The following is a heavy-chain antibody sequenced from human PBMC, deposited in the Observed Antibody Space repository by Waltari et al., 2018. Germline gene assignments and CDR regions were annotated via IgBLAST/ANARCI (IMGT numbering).Heavy chain of an antibody. D-gene: IGHD3-9*01. CDR2: FDPEDGET. V-gene: IGHV1-24*01. J-gene: IGHJ4*02. CDR1: GYTLTELS. CDR3: ATGGLLRTGYTLRFGEFSPEA. Sequence: QVQLVQSGAEVKKPGASVKVSCKVSGYTLTELSMHWVRQAPGKGLEWMGGFDPEDGETIYAQKFQGRVTMTEDTSTDTAYMELSSLRSEDTAVYYCATGGLLRTGYTLRFGEFSPEAWGQGTLVTVSS.